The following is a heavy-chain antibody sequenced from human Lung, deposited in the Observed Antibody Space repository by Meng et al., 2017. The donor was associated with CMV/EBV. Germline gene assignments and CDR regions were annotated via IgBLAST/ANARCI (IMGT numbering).Heavy chain of an antibody. J-gene: IGHJ4*02. Sequence: GESLKISCRASGYTFSSYSMSWVRQAPGKGLEWVSSISGSGGSTYSADSVKGRLTISRDNSESTLYLQMNSLTAEDTAIYYCVKGRQNLGDYWGQGTLVTVSS. D-gene: IGHD7-27*01. V-gene: IGHV3-23*01. CDR3: VKGRQNLGDY. CDR2: ISGSGGST. CDR1: GYTFSSYS.